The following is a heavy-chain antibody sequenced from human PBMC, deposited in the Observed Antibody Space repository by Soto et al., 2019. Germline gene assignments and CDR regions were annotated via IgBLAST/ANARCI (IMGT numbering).Heavy chain of an antibody. CDR1: GFTFCSYS. V-gene: IGHV3-21*01. Sequence: GGSLRISCAASGFTFCSYSMNGVRQAPGKGLEWVSSISSSSSYIYYADSVKGRFTISRDNAKNQFSLKLSSVTAADTAVYYCARNYCSSTSCYDDPNWFDPWGQGTLLTVSS. CDR2: ISSSSSYI. D-gene: IGHD2-2*01. CDR3: ARNYCSSTSCYDDPNWFDP. J-gene: IGHJ5*02.